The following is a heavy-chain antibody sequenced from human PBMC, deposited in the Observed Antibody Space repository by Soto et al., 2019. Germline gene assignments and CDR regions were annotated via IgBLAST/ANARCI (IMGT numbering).Heavy chain of an antibody. CDR3: ARDRGGYCTNGVCYRNGMDV. D-gene: IGHD2-8*01. V-gene: IGHV1-46*01. Sequence: ASVKVTCKASGYTFTSYYMHWVRQAPGQGLEWMGIINPSGGSTSYAQKFQGRVTMTRDTSTSTAYMELRSLRSDDTAVYYCARDRGGYCTNGVCYRNGMDVWG. CDR2: INPSGGST. CDR1: GYTFTSYY. J-gene: IGHJ6*02.